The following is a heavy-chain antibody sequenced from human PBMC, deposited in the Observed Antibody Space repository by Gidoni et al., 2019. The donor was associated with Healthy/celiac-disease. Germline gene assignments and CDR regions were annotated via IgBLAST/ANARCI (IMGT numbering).Heavy chain of an antibody. CDR2: IYPGDSDT. D-gene: IGHD3-10*01. V-gene: IGHV5-51*01. CDR1: GYSFTISW. Sequence: EVQLVQSGAEVKKPGESLKISCKGSGYSFTISWIGWVRQMPGKGLEWMGIIYPGDSDTRYSPSFQGQVTISADKSISTAYLQWSSLKASDTAMYYCARLPLLWFGEYLKVNHYYGMDVWGQGTTVTVSS. J-gene: IGHJ6*02. CDR3: ARLPLLWFGEYLKVNHYYGMDV.